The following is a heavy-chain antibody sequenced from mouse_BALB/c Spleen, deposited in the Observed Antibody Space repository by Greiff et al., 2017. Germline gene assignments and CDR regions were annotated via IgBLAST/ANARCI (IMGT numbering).Heavy chain of an antibody. CDR2: ISSGGST. D-gene: IGHD1-1*01. CDR1: GFTFSSYA. V-gene: IGHV5-6-5*01. J-gene: IGHJ3*01. CDR3: ARDYGSFAY. Sequence: VQLVESGGGLVKPGGSLKLSCAASGFTFSSYAMSWVRQTPEKRLEWVASISSGGSTYYPDSVKGRFTISRDNARNILYLQMSSLRSEDTAMYYCARDYGSFAYWGQGTLVTVSA.